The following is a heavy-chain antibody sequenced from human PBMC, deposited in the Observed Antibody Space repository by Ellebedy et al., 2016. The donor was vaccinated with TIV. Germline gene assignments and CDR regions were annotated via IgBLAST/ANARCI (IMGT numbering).Heavy chain of an antibody. D-gene: IGHD2-2*01. CDR3: ARHAGNAEYAFDF. Sequence: SQTLSLTCAVYVGSFSGYYCRWIRQPPGTGLEWIGEINHRGSTDYNPSLKSRVTISEDTSKNQFSLILTSVTAADTAVYYCARHAGNAEYAFDFWGQGSPVTVSS. CDR2: INHRGST. V-gene: IGHV4-34*01. J-gene: IGHJ4*02. CDR1: VGSFSGYY.